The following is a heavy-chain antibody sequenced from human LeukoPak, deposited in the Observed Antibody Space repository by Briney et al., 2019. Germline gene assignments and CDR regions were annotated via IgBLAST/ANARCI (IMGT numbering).Heavy chain of an antibody. D-gene: IGHD1/OR15-1a*01. V-gene: IGHV1-2*02. CDR3: ARVALGYNWNKRDYYYMDV. CDR1: GYTFTGYY. CDR2: INPNSGGT. J-gene: IGHJ6*03. Sequence: ASVKVSCKASGYTFTGYYMHWVRQAPGQGLEWMGWINPNSGGTNYAQKFQGRVTMTRDTSISTAYMELSRLRSDDTAVYYCARVALGYNWNKRDYYYMDVWGKGTTVTVSS.